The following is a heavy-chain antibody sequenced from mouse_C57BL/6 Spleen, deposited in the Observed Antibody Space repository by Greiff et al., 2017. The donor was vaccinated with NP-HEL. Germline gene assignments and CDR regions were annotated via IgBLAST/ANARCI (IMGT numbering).Heavy chain of an antibody. D-gene: IGHD1-1*01. CDR1: GYSITSGYY. CDR3: AREGTTVVPAMDY. V-gene: IGHV3-6*01. CDR2: ISYDGSN. J-gene: IGHJ4*01. Sequence: EVHLVESGPGLVKPSQSLSLTCSVTGYSITSGYYWNWIRQFPGNKLEWMGYISYDGSNNYNPSLKNRISITRDTSKNQFFLKLNSVTTEDTATYYCAREGTTVVPAMDYWGQGTSVTVSS.